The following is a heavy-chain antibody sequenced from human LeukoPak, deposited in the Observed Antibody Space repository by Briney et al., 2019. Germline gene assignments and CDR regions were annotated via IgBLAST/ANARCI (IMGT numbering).Heavy chain of an antibody. D-gene: IGHD6-19*01. CDR1: GGSISNYY. CDR2: ISTSGST. V-gene: IGHV4-4*07. CDR3: ARDRGVTVPGRRLDY. Sequence: SETPSLTCTVSGGSISNYYWSWIRQPAGKGLEWIGHISTSGSTNYNPSLKSRVTISIDNSNNQFSLKMTSATAADTAVYYCARDRGVTVPGRRLDYWGQGTLVTVSS. J-gene: IGHJ4*02.